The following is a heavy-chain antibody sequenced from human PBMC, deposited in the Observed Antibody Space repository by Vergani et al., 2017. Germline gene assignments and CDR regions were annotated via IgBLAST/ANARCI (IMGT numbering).Heavy chain of an antibody. V-gene: IGHV3-11*01. CDR3: ARDHRDYNNYPGTFDI. J-gene: IGHJ3*02. D-gene: IGHD5-24*01. CDR1: GFGFSDHY. Sequence: QVQLVESGGGLVKPGGSLRLSCAASGFGFSDHYMTWIRQAPGKGLEWVSYISNSGNTIEYADSVKGRFSISRDNAKSSLFLQMDSLRAEDTAVYYCARDHRDYNNYPGTFDIWGQGSMVTVSS. CDR2: ISNSGNTI.